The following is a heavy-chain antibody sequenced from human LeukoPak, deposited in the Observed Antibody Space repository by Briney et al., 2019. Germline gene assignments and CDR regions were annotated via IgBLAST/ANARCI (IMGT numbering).Heavy chain of an antibody. CDR2: IYTSGST. D-gene: IGHD3-9*01. CDR3: ARVLVHDILTGWDYFDY. CDR1: GGSISSYY. V-gene: IGHV4-4*07. J-gene: IGHJ4*02. Sequence: SETLSHTCTVSGGSISSYYWSWIRQPAGKGLESIGRIYTSGSTNYNPSLRSRVTMSVDTSKNQFSLKLSSVTAADTAVYYCARVLVHDILTGWDYFDYWGQGTLVTVSS.